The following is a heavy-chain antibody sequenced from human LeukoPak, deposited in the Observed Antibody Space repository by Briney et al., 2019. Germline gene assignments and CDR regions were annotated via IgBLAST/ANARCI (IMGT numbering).Heavy chain of an antibody. CDR1: GGSISSHY. J-gene: IGHJ6*03. V-gene: IGHV4-59*11. D-gene: IGHD1-7*01. Sequence: SETLSLTCTVSGGSISSHYWSWIRQPPGKGLEWIGYIYYSGSTNYNPSLKSRDTISVDTSKNQFSLKLSSVTAADTAVYYCARVITGTSYYYYYYMDVWGKGTTVTVSS. CDR2: IYYSGST. CDR3: ARVITGTSYYYYYYMDV.